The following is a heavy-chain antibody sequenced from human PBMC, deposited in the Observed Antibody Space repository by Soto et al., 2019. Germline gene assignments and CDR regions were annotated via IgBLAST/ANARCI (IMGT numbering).Heavy chain of an antibody. V-gene: IGHV1-69*08. D-gene: IGHD2-15*01. CDR2: IIPILGIA. CDR1: GGTFSSYT. J-gene: IGHJ4*02. Sequence: QVQLVQSGAEVKKPGSSVKVSCKASGGTFSSYTISWVRQAPGQGLEWMGRIIPILGIANYAQKFQGRVTITADKSTSTGYMELSSLRSEGTAVYYCARDRDCSGGSCYFDYWGQGTLVTVSS. CDR3: ARDRDCSGGSCYFDY.